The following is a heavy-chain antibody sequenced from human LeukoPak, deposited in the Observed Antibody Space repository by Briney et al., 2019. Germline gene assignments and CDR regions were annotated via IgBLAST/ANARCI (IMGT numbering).Heavy chain of an antibody. CDR1: GFTFSSYW. CDR2: IKQDGREK. J-gene: IGHJ4*02. D-gene: IGHD4-11*01. Sequence: PGGSLRLSCVASGFTFSSYWMSWVRQAPGKGLEWVANIKQDGREKYYVDSVKGRFTISRDNAKNSLYLQMDSLRAEDTAAYYCARDPTQYLRYGYFDYWGQGTLVTVSS. CDR3: ARDPTQYLRYGYFDY. V-gene: IGHV3-7*01.